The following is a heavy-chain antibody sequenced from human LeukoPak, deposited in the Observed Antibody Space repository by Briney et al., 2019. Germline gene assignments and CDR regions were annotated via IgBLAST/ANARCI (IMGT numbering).Heavy chain of an antibody. CDR1: GGSFIDYS. CDR3: AREYSNYQDHAFDI. Sequence: PSETLSLTCAVYGGSFIDYSWTWIRQPPGKGLEWIGEVNHSGSTNYNPSLRSRVTMSVDTSKNQFSLKLSSVTAADTAVYYCAREYSNYQDHAFDIWGQGTMVTVSS. J-gene: IGHJ3*02. CDR2: VNHSGST. V-gene: IGHV4-34*01. D-gene: IGHD4-11*01.